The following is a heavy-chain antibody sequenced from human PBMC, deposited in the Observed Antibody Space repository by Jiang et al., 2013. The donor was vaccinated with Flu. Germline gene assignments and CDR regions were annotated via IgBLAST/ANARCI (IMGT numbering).Heavy chain of an antibody. V-gene: IGHV4-34*01. J-gene: IGHJ6*02. Sequence: VLLKPSETLSLTCAVYGASFSNYYWSWIRQPPGKGLEWIGEIKHSGSTNYNPSLKSRVTISVDRSKNQFSLKLTSVTAADTAVYYCARGRYVPAAIEFYWLRDGMDVWGQGTTVTVSS. CDR1: GASFSNYY. CDR2: IKHSGST. CDR3: ARGRYVPAAIEFYWLRDGMDV. D-gene: IGHD2-2*01.